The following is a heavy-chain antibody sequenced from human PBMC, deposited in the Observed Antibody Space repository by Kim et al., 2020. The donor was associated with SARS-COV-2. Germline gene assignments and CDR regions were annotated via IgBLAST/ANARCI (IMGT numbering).Heavy chain of an antibody. Sequence: SETLSLTCTVTGGSISSYYWSWIRQPPGKGLEWIGYIYYSGSTNYNPSLKSRVTISVDTSKNQFSLKLSSVTAADTAVYYCARSPRGLRLGELDYWGQGTLVTVSS. D-gene: IGHD3-16*01. J-gene: IGHJ4*02. CDR3: ARSPRGLRLGELDY. CDR1: GGSISSYY. V-gene: IGHV4-59*08. CDR2: IYYSGST.